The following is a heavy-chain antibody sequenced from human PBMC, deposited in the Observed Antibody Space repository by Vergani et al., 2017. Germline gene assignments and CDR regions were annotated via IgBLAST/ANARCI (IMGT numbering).Heavy chain of an antibody. Sequence: QVQLVESGGGVVQPGGSLRLSCAASGFTFSSYGMHWVRQAPGRGLEWVAFLRYDGSNEYYGDAVKGRFIISRDNSKNMLSLEMHSLRPEDTAVYYCANSYCSSLSCYAFYGMEVWGQGTTVTVSS. CDR1: GFTFSSYG. V-gene: IGHV3-30*02. J-gene: IGHJ6*02. CDR2: LRYDGSNE. D-gene: IGHD2-2*01. CDR3: ANSYCSSLSCYAFYGMEV.